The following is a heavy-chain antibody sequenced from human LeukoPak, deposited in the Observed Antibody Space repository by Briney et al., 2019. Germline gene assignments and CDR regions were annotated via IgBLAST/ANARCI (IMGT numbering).Heavy chain of an antibody. D-gene: IGHD5-12*01. V-gene: IGHV4-4*09. CDR1: GGSISSYY. J-gene: IGHJ4*02. CDR3: ARDRGPYSGYPFDY. Sequence: NPSETLSLTCTVSGGSISSYYWSWIRQPPGKGLEWIGYIYTSGSTNYNPSLKSRVTISVDTSKNQFSLKLSSVTAADTAVYYCARDRGPYSGYPFDYWGQGTLVTVSS. CDR2: IYTSGST.